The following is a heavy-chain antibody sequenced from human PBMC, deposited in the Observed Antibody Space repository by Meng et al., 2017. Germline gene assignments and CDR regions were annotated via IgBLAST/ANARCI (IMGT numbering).Heavy chain of an antibody. CDR2: INPSGGST. CDR1: GYTFTSYY. CDR3: ARDWYDSSGYYLV. Sequence: RRVQSGAEVKNPGAAVNISCQASGYTFTSYYIHWVRQAPGQGLEWMGIINPSGGSTSYAQKFQGRVTMPRDTSTSTVYMELSSLRSEDTAVYYCARDWYDSSGYYLVWGQGTLVTVSS. J-gene: IGHJ4*02. D-gene: IGHD3-22*01. V-gene: IGHV1-46*01.